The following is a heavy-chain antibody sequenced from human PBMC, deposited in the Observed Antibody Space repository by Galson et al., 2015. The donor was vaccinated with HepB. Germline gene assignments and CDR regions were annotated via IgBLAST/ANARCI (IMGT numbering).Heavy chain of an antibody. J-gene: IGHJ6*02. Sequence: SLRLSCAASGFTFSSYALHWVRQAPGKGLEWVAVISHDGRNKNYADSVKGRFTISRDESRNTLHLQMNSLRAEDTAIYYCARDKDPSRSWVDGLIYYGLAVWGQGTTVTVSS. D-gene: IGHD6-13*01. CDR3: ARDKDPSRSWVDGLIYYGLAV. CDR2: ISHDGRNK. CDR1: GFTFSSYA. V-gene: IGHV3-30*04.